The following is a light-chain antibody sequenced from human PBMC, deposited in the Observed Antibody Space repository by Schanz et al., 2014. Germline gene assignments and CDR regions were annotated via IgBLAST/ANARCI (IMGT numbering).Light chain of an antibody. Sequence: QSALTQPPSASGSPGQSVTISCTGTSSDVGGHNYVSWYQQHPGKAPKLMIYDVSNRPSGVSNRFSGSKSGNTASLTISGLQAEDEADYYCSSYTSSSTLYVFGTGTKLTVL. V-gene: IGLV2-14*01. CDR2: DVS. CDR1: SSDVGGHNY. CDR3: SSYTSSSTLYV. J-gene: IGLJ1*01.